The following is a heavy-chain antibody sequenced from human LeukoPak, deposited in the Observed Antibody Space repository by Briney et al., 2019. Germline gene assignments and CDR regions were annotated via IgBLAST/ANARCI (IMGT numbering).Heavy chain of an antibody. CDR3: ARSTTVTTPGYYYGMDV. D-gene: IGHD4-17*01. CDR1: GGTFSSYA. Sequence: SVRVSCKASGGTFSSYAISWVRQAPGQGLEWMGRIIPILGIANYAQKFQGRVTITADKSTSTAYMELSSLRSEDTAVYYCARSTTVTTPGYYYGMDVWGQGTTVTVSS. J-gene: IGHJ6*02. V-gene: IGHV1-69*04. CDR2: IIPILGIA.